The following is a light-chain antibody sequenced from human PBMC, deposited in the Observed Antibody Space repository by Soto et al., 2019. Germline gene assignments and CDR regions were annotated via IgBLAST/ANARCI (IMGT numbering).Light chain of an antibody. Sequence: EIVMTQSPATLSVSPGERATLSCRASQSVSSNLAWYQQKPGQAPRLLIYGASTRATGIPARFSDSGSGTEITLTISSLQSEDFAVYYCQQYNNWPPSRTFGGGTKVEIK. CDR3: QQYNNWPPSRT. CDR1: QSVSSN. V-gene: IGKV3-15*01. CDR2: GAS. J-gene: IGKJ4*01.